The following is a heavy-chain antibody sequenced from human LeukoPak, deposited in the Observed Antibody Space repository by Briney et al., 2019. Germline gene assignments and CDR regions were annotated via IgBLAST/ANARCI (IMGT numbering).Heavy chain of an antibody. CDR2: IDPNSAGTNT. CDR1: GNTFSGSY. V-gene: IGHV1-2*02. D-gene: IGHD1-1*01. CDR3: ARQHWPDKFVDF. Sequence: ASVRVSCKGSGNTFSGSYVHWVRQAPDQGLEWMGWIDPNSAGTNTNYAQKFQDRVTFTRDASVSAAYTELSRLTTDDTAVYYCARQHWPDKFVDFWGQGTLVTVSS. J-gene: IGHJ4*02.